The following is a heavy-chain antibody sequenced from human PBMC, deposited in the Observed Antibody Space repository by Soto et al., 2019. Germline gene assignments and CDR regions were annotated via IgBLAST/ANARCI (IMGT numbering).Heavy chain of an antibody. CDR1: GVSISSYY. CDR2: IYYSGST. V-gene: IGHV4-59*01. CDR3: ARRTYYYDSSGYLGPDAFDI. J-gene: IGHJ3*02. Sequence: SETLSLTCTVSGVSISSYYWSWIRQPPGKGLEWIGYIYYSGSTNYNPSLKSRVTISVDTSKNQFSLKLSSVTAADTAVYYCARRTYYYDSSGYLGPDAFDIWGQGTMVTVSS. D-gene: IGHD3-22*01.